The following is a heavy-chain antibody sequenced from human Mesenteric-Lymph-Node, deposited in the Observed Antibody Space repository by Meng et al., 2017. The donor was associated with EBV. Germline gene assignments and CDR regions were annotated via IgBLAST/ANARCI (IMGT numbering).Heavy chain of an antibody. V-gene: IGHV4-30-4*01. CDR1: GASITSSGYY. CDR3: ASMEYTYHWYVDL. J-gene: IGHJ2*01. CDR2: IYYSGYT. Sequence: QVHLQESGPGLVKPSQTLSLTCAVSGASITSSGYYWNWIRQSPGKGLELIGYIYYSGYTYYNLSLRSRVAISVDVSKNQFSLKLSSVTAADTAVYYCASMEYTYHWYVDLWGRGTLGTVSS. D-gene: IGHD1-1*01.